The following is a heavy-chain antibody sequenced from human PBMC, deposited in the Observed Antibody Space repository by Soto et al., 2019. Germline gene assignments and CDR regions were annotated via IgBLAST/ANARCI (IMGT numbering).Heavy chain of an antibody. Sequence: PGGSLRLSCAASGFTVSSNYMSWVRQAPGKGLEWVSVIYSGGSTYYADSVKGRFTISRDNSKNTLYLQMNSLRAEDTAVYYCAREPKRGVYYYGMDVWGQGTTVTVSS. CDR3: AREPKRGVYYYGMDV. V-gene: IGHV3-53*01. CDR2: IYSGGST. D-gene: IGHD3-10*01. CDR1: GFTVSSNY. J-gene: IGHJ6*02.